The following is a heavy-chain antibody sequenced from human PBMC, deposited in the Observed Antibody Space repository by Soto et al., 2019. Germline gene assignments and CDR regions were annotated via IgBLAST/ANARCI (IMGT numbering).Heavy chain of an antibody. Sequence: SVKVSCKASGFTFTSSAMQWVRQARGQRLEWIGWIVVGSGNTNYAQKFQERVTITRDMSTSTAYMELSSLRSEDTAVYYCAAIPYYDYIWGSYRRRNYYYYMDVWGKRTTVTVSS. J-gene: IGHJ6*03. CDR2: IVVGSGNT. CDR3: AAIPYYDYIWGSYRRRNYYYYMDV. CDR1: GFTFTSSA. V-gene: IGHV1-58*02. D-gene: IGHD3-16*02.